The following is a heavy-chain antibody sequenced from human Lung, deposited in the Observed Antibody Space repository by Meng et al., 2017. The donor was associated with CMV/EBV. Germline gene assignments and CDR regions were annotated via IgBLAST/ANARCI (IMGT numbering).Heavy chain of an antibody. CDR1: GFTFSSYS. V-gene: IGHV3-48*04. Sequence: GEXXKIPCAASGFTFSSYSMNWVRQAPGKGLEWVSYISSSSSTIYYADSVKGRFTISRDNAKNSLYLQMNSLRAEDTAVYYCARGSPHWNYPPDYYGMDVWXQGTAVTVSS. D-gene: IGHD1-7*01. J-gene: IGHJ6*02. CDR2: ISSSSSTI. CDR3: ARGSPHWNYPPDYYGMDV.